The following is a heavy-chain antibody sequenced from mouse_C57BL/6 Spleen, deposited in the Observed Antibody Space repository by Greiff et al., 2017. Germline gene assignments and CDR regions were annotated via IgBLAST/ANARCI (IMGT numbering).Heavy chain of an antibody. V-gene: IGHV5-9-1*02. D-gene: IGHD2-4*01. J-gene: IGHJ4*01. CDR2: ISSGGDYI. CDR3: TREYDYDPGGYAMDY. Sequence: EVKLMESGEGLVKPGGSLKLSCAASGFTFSSYAMSWVRQTPEKRLEWVAYISSGGDYIYYADTVKGRFTISRDNARNTLYLQMSSLKSEDTAMYYCTREYDYDPGGYAMDYWGQGTSVTVSS. CDR1: GFTFSSYA.